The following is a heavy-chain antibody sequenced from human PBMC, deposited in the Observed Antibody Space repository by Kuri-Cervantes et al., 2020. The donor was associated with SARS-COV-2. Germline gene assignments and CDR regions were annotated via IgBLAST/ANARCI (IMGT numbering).Heavy chain of an antibody. V-gene: IGHV3-30-3*01. Sequence: GESLKISCAASGFTFNNYAMHWVRQTPGEGLEWVAITSYDGSTKYYADSVKGRFTISRDNAKNSLYLQMNSLRAEDTAVYYCAREPITVTTNDYYYYGMDVWGQGTMVTVSS. CDR2: TSYDGSTK. J-gene: IGHJ6*02. CDR3: AREPITVTTNDYYYYGMDV. CDR1: GFTFNNYA. D-gene: IGHD4-11*01.